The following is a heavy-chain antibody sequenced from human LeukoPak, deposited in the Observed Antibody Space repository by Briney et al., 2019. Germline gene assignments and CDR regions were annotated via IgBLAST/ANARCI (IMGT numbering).Heavy chain of an antibody. CDR2: IIPIFGTA. V-gene: IGHV1-69*13. Sequence: SVKVSCKASGGTFSSYAISGVRQAPGQGLEWMGGIIPIFGTANYAQKFQGRVTITADESTSTAYMELSSLRSEDTAVYYCAREGLRLRLGELSRSDAFDIWGQGTMVTVSS. D-gene: IGHD3-16*02. CDR3: AREGLRLRLGELSRSDAFDI. J-gene: IGHJ3*02. CDR1: GGTFSSYA.